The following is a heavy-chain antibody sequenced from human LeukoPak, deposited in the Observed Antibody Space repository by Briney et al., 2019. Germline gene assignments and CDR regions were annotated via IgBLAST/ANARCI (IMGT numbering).Heavy chain of an antibody. CDR3: ARSMTTVTRGHFDY. CDR1: GYSLSSGYY. V-gene: IGHV4-38-2*01. Sequence: SETLSLTCAVSGYSLSSGYYWGWIRQPPGKGLEWIGSIYHSGSTYYNPSLKSRLTISVDTSKNQFSLKLSSVTAADTAVYYCARSMTTVTRGHFDYWGQGTLVTVSS. D-gene: IGHD4-17*01. CDR2: IYHSGST. J-gene: IGHJ4*02.